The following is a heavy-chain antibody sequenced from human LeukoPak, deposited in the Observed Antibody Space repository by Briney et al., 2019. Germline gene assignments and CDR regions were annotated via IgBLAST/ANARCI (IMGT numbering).Heavy chain of an antibody. Sequence: GGSLRLSCAASGFTFSSYAMSWVRQAPGEGLEWVADICSYATSTYYADSVKGRFTISRDNSKNTLYLQMNNFTAEDTAISYCAKDPTGYINSSDSWGLGTLVTVSS. J-gene: IGHJ5*01. D-gene: IGHD5-18*01. CDR1: GFTFSSYA. V-gene: IGHV3-23*01. CDR2: ICSYATST. CDR3: AKDPTGYINSSDS.